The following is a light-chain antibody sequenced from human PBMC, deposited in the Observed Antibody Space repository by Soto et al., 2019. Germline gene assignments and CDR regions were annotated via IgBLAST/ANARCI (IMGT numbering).Light chain of an antibody. CDR1: QSVSNSY. CDR3: QQYGSSPRT. CDR2: GAS. V-gene: IGKV3-20*01. Sequence: EAVLTQSPGTLSLSLGERATLSCRASQSVSNSYLAWYQQKPGQAPRLLIYGASSRATGIPDRFSGSGSGTDFTLTISRLEPEDLAVYYCQQYGSSPRTFGQGT. J-gene: IGKJ2*01.